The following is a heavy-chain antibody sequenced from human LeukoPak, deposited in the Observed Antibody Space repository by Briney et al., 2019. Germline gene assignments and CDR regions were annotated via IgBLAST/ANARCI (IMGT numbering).Heavy chain of an antibody. V-gene: IGHV3-33*08. CDR3: ARPQRYGSGSYGWFDP. D-gene: IGHD3-10*01. J-gene: IGHJ5*02. Sequence: GGSLRLSCAASGFTVSSNYMSWVRQAPGKGLERVAVIWYDGSNKYYADSVKGRFTISRDNSKNTLYLQMNSLRAEDTAVYYCARPQRYGSGSYGWFDPWGQGALVTVSS. CDR2: IWYDGSNK. CDR1: GFTVSSNY.